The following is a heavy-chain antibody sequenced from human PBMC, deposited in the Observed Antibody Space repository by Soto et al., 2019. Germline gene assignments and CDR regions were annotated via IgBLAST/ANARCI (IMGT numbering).Heavy chain of an antibody. CDR3: ANSPNFYCSSPSCNKYYFYR. V-gene: IGHV3-30*18. J-gene: IGHJ4*02. CDR2: ISYDGSEK. CDR1: GFTFNTYG. Sequence: GGSLRLSCAASGFTFNTYGMHWVRQAPGKGLEWVAVISYDGSEKYYVDSVKGRFTISKDNSKNTLYLQMNSLRPEDTAVYYCANSPNFYCSSPSCNKYYFYRWGQETRVTVSS. D-gene: IGHD2-2*02.